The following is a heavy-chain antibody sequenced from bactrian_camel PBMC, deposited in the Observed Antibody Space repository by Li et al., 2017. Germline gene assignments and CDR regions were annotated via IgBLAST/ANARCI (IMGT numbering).Heavy chain of an antibody. CDR3: AAESWVHGGDCRTSGD. D-gene: IGHD6*01. J-gene: IGHJ4*01. CDR2: FDSLDFR. Sequence: LVESGGGSVEAGGSLTLSCSASRPLSTLTVLAWFRQAPGKEREGVAAFDSLDFRTYADSVKGRFTVSQDNAKRTLYLQMNNLKPEDTAVYYCAAESWVHGGDCRTSGDWGQGTQVTVS. CDR1: RPLSTLTV. V-gene: IGHV3S53*01.